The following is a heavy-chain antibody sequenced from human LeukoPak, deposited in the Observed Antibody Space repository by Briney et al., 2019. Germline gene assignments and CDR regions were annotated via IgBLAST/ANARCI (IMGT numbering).Heavy chain of an antibody. CDR3: AKDTSTLYYFDY. CDR1: GFTFSSYA. Sequence: GGSLRLSCAASGFTFSSYAMSWVRQAPGKGLEWVSAISGSGGSTYYADSVKGRFTISRDNSKNTLYLQMNSLSAEDTSVYYCAKDTSTLYYFDYWGQGTLVTVSS. J-gene: IGHJ4*02. V-gene: IGHV3-23*01. CDR2: ISGSGGST. D-gene: IGHD5/OR15-5a*01.